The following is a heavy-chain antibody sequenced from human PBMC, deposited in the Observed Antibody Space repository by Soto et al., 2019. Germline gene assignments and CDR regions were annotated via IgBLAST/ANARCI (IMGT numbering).Heavy chain of an antibody. CDR3: ARDKVQWRVSYYYYGMDV. CDR1: GGTFSSYA. V-gene: IGHV1-69*13. Sequence: GASVKVSCKASGGTFSSYAISWVRQAPGQGLEWMGGIIPIFGTANYAQKFQGRVTITADESTSTAYMELSSLRSEDTAVYYCARDKVQWRVSYYYYGMDVWGQGTTVTVS. D-gene: IGHD6-19*01. J-gene: IGHJ6*02. CDR2: IIPIFGTA.